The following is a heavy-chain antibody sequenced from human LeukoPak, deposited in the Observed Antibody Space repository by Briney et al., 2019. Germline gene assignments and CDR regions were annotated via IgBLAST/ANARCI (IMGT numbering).Heavy chain of an antibody. CDR2: IWYDGSNK. Sequence: GGSLRLSCAASGFTFSSYAMHWVRQAPGKGLEWVAVIWYDGSNKYYADSVKGRFTISRDNSKNTLYLQMNSLRAEDTAVYYCARDSGRAYYDILTGYFENNWFDPWGQGTLVTVSS. CDR3: ARDSGRAYYDILTGYFENNWFDP. D-gene: IGHD3-9*01. V-gene: IGHV3-33*08. CDR1: GFTFSSYA. J-gene: IGHJ5*02.